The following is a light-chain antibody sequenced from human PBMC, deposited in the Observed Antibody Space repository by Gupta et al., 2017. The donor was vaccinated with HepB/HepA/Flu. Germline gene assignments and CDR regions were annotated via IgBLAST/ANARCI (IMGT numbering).Light chain of an antibody. V-gene: IGLV3-19*01. CDR1: RLRSYY. CDR2: SSH. J-gene: IGLJ3*02. CDR3: SSRDNNGHHHVV. Sequence: SSELTQDPAVSVALGQTVRITCQGDRLRSYYASWYQQKPTHAPRLVIYSSHSRPSGNPSRFSGSSSGNTASLTITGAQAEEEGVYYCSSRDNNGHHHVVFGGGTKLTVL.